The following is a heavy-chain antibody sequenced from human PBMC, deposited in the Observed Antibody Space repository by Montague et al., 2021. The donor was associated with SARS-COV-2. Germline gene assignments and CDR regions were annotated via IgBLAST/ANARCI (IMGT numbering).Heavy chain of an antibody. CDR2: ADFSVTT. V-gene: IGHV4-39*01. CDR3: VRMGAARRLNNWFDP. J-gene: IGHJ5*02. D-gene: IGHD1-26*01. Sequence: SETLSLTCTVPSPSIGTRNSGADWKSTRLNSRHMCIAYADFSVTTYYNPSLKSRITMAVDTSKNQFSLNLISVTAADTAVYFCVRMGAARRLNNWFDPWGQGALVTVSS. CDR1: SPSIGTRNSG.